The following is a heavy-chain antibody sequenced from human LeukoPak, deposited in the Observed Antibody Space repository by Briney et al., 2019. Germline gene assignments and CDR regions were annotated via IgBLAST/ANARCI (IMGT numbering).Heavy chain of an antibody. Sequence: GGSLRLSCTTSGFNFRAYWMGWVRQAPGKGLEWVANIHQHGSKENYLDSVKGRFTISRDNAKSSIYLQMNSLRAEDTAIYYCAKGAYYDSGTPLPDYWGQGTLVTVSS. J-gene: IGHJ4*02. CDR1: GFNFRAYW. V-gene: IGHV3-7*03. CDR3: AKGAYYDSGTPLPDY. D-gene: IGHD3-22*01. CDR2: IHQHGSKE.